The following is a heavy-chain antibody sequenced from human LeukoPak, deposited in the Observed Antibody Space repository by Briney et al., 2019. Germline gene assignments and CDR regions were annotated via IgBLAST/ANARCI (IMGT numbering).Heavy chain of an antibody. V-gene: IGHV3-21*01. CDR1: GFTFSSYS. CDR2: ISSSSSYI. CDR3: AREGTDYYDSSGYYFDY. J-gene: IGHJ4*02. Sequence: SGGSPRLSCAASGFTFSSYSMNWVRQAPGKGLEWVSSISSSSSYIYYADSVKGRFTISRDNAKNSLYLQMNSLRAEDTAVYYCAREGTDYYDSSGYYFDYWGQGTLVTVSS. D-gene: IGHD3-22*01.